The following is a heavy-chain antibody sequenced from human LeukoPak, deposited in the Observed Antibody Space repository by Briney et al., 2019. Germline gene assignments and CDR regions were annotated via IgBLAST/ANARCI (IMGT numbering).Heavy chain of an antibody. CDR2: MNPNSDGT. CDR1: GYTFTAPY. D-gene: IGHD2-8*01. Sequence: SVTVSCKASGYTFTAPYMHCVRLAREQGLEEMGRMNPNSDGTSYAKQSQGRVTMTRDTSNGTAYMAVSRVSAEDTTRYYCARGPYAGYWGQGNLVTV. CDR3: ARGPYAGY. V-gene: IGHV1-2*06. J-gene: IGHJ4*02.